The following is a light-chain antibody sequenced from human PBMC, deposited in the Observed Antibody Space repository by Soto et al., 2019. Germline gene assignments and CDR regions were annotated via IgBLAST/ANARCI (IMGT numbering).Light chain of an antibody. CDR3: SSHTFGSIVV. J-gene: IGLJ2*01. V-gene: IGLV2-14*03. Sequence: QSALTQPASVSGSPGQSITISCTTTSSYIGAYNYVSWYQQHTGKAPKLIIYDVTSRPSGVSNRFSGSKSGNTASLTISGRQAEDEADYFCSSHTFGSIVVFGGGTKLTVL. CDR1: SSYIGAYNY. CDR2: DVT.